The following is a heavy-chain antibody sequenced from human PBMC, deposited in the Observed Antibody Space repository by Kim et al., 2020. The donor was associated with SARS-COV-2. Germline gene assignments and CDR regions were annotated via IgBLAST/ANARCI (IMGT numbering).Heavy chain of an antibody. D-gene: IGHD3-10*01. Sequence: SRVTISVDTSKNQFSLKLSSVTAADTAVYYCASRMVRGVIKYWGQGTLVTVSS. J-gene: IGHJ4*02. V-gene: IGHV4-34*01. CDR3: ASRMVRGVIKY.